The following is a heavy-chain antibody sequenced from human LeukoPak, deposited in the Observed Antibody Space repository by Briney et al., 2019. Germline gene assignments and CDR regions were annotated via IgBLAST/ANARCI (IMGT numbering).Heavy chain of an antibody. CDR1: GFTFSSYG. J-gene: IGHJ3*01. CDR2: IKSDGSSI. CDR3: ARAGSGWYVDGAFDV. D-gene: IGHD6-19*01. V-gene: IGHV3-74*01. Sequence: GGSLRLSCAASGFTFSSYGMHWVRQGSGKGLVWVSRIKSDGSSISYADSVKGRFTISRDNAKNTLYLQMNSLRAEDTAVYYCARAGSGWYVDGAFDVWGQGTMVTVSS.